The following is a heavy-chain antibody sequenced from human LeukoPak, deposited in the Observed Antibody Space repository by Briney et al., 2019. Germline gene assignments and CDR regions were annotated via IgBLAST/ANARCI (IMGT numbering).Heavy chain of an antibody. V-gene: IGHV4-59*11. CDR1: GGSITSHH. J-gene: IGHJ4*02. Sequence: SETLSLTCTVSGGSITSHHWSWIRQPPGKGLEWIGNVYYSGTTIYNPSLKSRVTISVDTAKNQFSLRLISLTAAAAAAYYCASDSSGYPWFDYWGQGTLVTVSS. CDR2: VYYSGTT. D-gene: IGHD3-22*01. CDR3: ASDSSGYPWFDY.